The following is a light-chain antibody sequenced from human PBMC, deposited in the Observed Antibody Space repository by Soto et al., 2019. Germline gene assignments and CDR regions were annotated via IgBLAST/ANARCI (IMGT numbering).Light chain of an antibody. V-gene: IGKV1-17*01. J-gene: IGKJ1*01. Sequence: DIPLTQSPSSLSASVGDRVTITCRASQDIRSALGWYQQKPGKVPKLLIYAASTLQSGVPSRFSGSGSGTEFTLTISSLQPDDFATYYCQHYNSYSEAFGQGTKVDIK. CDR2: AAS. CDR3: QHYNSYSEA. CDR1: QDIRSA.